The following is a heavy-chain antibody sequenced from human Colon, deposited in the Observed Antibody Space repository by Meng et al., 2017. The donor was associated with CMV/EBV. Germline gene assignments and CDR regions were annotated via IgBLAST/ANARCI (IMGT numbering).Heavy chain of an antibody. Sequence: QVPLVQSGAEVKKPGASVKVSCKASGYTFTGFYIQWVRQAPGQGLEWMGWINPKSGDTIYEQKFQGRVTMTRDTSISTVYMDLNSLRSDDTAVYFCARDLWSGSSDYFDYWGQGTLVTVSS. CDR1: GYTFTGFY. J-gene: IGHJ4*02. CDR3: ARDLWSGSSDYFDY. CDR2: INPKSGDT. V-gene: IGHV1-2*02. D-gene: IGHD3-3*01.